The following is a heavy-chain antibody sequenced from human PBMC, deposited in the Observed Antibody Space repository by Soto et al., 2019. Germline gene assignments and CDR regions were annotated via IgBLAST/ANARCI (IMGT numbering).Heavy chain of an antibody. J-gene: IGHJ5*02. CDR2: ISGSGGST. CDR1: GFTFSSYA. V-gene: IGHV3-23*01. D-gene: IGHD6-13*01. CDR3: AKDYSSSWYGRFDP. Sequence: GGSLRLSCAASGFTFSSYAMSRVRQAPGKGLEWVSAISGSGGSTYYADSVKGRFTISRDNSKNSLYLQMNSLRVEDTAVYYCAKDYSSSWYGRFDPWGQGTQVTVSS.